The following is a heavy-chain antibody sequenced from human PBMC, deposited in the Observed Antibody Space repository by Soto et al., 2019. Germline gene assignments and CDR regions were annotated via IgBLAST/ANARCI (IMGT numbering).Heavy chain of an antibody. CDR2: INPDNGDT. J-gene: IGHJ4*02. D-gene: IGHD5-12*01. CDR1: GYTFTGYY. V-gene: IGHV1-2*02. CDR3: ARHSGYDYVFDY. Sequence: ASVKVSCKASGYTFTGYYIHWVRQAPGQGLEWVGWINPDNGDTNYAQKFQGRVSMTRDTSTSTAYMGLSSLRFDDTAVYYCARHSGYDYVFDYWGQGTLVTVSS.